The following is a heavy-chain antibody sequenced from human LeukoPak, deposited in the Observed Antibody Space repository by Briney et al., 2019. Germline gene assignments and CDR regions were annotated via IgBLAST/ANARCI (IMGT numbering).Heavy chain of an antibody. CDR2: IYPGDSDT. CDR1: YW. J-gene: IGHJ4*02. CDR3: ARHDTAMVINY. D-gene: IGHD5-18*01. Sequence: YWIGWVRQMPGKGLEWMGIIYPGDSDTRYSPSFQGQVTISADKSISTAYLQWSSLKASDTAMYYCARHDTAMVINYWGQGTLVTVFS. V-gene: IGHV5-51*01.